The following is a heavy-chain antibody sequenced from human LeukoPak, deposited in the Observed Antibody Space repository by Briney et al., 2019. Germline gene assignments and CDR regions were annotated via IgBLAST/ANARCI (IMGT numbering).Heavy chain of an antibody. CDR1: GYTLTDYE. Sequence: ASVKVSCKASGYTLTDYELYWVRQAPGQGLEWMAWINPNTGATNSARKFQGRVTMTRDTSISTAYMEISRLTSDDTAVYYCARNGVGLDIWGQGTMVTVSS. D-gene: IGHD2-8*01. CDR2: INPNTGAT. CDR3: ARNGVGLDI. J-gene: IGHJ3*02. V-gene: IGHV1-2*02.